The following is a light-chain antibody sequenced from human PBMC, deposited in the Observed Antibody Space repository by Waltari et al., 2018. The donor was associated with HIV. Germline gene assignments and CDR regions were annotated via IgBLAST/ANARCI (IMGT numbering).Light chain of an antibody. J-gene: IGKJ1*01. CDR2: GAS. CDR3: QKYNSVPPWT. Sequence: DFQMTQSPASLSASVGDRVTITCRASQGISNYLAWYQQKPGKVPKFLVYGASTLQSGVPSRFSGSGSATDFTLTISSLQPEDVATYYCQKYNSVPPWTFGQGTKVEIK. CDR1: QGISNY. V-gene: IGKV1-27*01.